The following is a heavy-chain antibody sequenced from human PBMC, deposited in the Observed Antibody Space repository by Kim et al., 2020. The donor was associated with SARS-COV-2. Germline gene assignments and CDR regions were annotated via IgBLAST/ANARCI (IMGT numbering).Heavy chain of an antibody. Sequence: GESLKISCKGSGYIFTNYWMGWVRQMPGKGLEWMGIIYPRDSDTRYSPSFQGQVTISADKSISTAYLQWSSLKASDTAMYYCARHWSLDEAWFDTWGQGTLVTVSS. CDR1: GYIFTNYW. D-gene: IGHD3-3*01. V-gene: IGHV5-51*01. CDR2: IYPRDSDT. J-gene: IGHJ5*02. CDR3: ARHWSLDEAWFDT.